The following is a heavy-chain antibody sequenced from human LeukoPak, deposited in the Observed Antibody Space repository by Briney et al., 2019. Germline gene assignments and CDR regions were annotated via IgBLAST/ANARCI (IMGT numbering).Heavy chain of an antibody. CDR2: IYTSGST. Sequence: SETLSLTCTVSGGSISSYYWSWIRQPAGKGLEWIGRIYTSGSTNYNPSLKSRVTMSVDTSKNQFSLKLSSVTAADTAVHYCAREIGDIVVVPAAPKPHYYYYYYMDVWGKGTTVTVSS. CDR3: AREIGDIVVVPAAPKPHYYYYYYMDV. V-gene: IGHV4-4*07. J-gene: IGHJ6*03. CDR1: GGSISSYY. D-gene: IGHD2-2*01.